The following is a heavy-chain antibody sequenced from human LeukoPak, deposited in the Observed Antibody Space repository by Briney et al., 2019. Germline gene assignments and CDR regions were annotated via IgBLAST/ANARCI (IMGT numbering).Heavy chain of an antibody. J-gene: IGHJ4*02. V-gene: IGHV3-15*01. CDR2: IKSKTDGGTT. D-gene: IGHD4-17*01. CDR1: GFTFSNAW. Sequence: GGSLRLSCAASGFTFSNAWMSWVRQAPGKGLEWVGRIKSKTDGGTTDYAAPVKGRFTISRDDSKNALYLQMNSLKTEDTAVYYCTTTSDYGDHKRWGQGTLVTVSS. CDR3: TTTSDYGDHKR.